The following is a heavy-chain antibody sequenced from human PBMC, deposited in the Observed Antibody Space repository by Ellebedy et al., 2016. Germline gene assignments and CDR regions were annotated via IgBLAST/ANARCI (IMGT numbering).Heavy chain of an antibody. D-gene: IGHD4-11*01. Sequence: SETLSLTCTVFGGSISSYYWSWIRQPPGKGLEWIGYIYYSGSTNYNPSLKSRVTISVDTSKNQFSLKLSSVTAADTAVYYCARRAEGTTFDYWGQGTLVTVSS. J-gene: IGHJ4*02. CDR2: IYYSGST. CDR1: GGSISSYY. CDR3: ARRAEGTTFDY. V-gene: IGHV4-59*08.